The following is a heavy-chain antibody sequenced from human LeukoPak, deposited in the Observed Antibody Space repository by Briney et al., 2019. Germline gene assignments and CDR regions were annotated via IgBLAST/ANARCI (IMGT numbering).Heavy chain of an antibody. CDR2: ISAYNGNT. CDR1: GYTFTSYG. CDR3: ALTLDTAMAYYFDY. J-gene: IGHJ4*02. D-gene: IGHD5-18*01. Sequence: ASVKVSCKASGYTFTSYGISWVRQAPGQGLEWMGWISAYNGNTNYAQKLPGRVTMTTDTSTSTAYMELRSLRSDDTAVYYCALTLDTAMAYYFDYWGQGTLVTVSS. V-gene: IGHV1-18*01.